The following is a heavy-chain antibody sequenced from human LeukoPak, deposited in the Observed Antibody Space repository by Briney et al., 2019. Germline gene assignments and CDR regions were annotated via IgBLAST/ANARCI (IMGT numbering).Heavy chain of an antibody. CDR1: GFTFSSYA. Sequence: GRSLRLSCAASGFTFSSYAMHWVRQAPGKGLEWVAVISYDGSNKYYADSVKGRFTISRDNSKNTLYLQMNSLRAEDTAVYYCARDRGRWLLSRARIFDYWGQGTLVTVSS. D-gene: IGHD5-24*01. CDR3: ARDRGRWLLSRARIFDY. CDR2: ISYDGSNK. J-gene: IGHJ4*02. V-gene: IGHV3-30*04.